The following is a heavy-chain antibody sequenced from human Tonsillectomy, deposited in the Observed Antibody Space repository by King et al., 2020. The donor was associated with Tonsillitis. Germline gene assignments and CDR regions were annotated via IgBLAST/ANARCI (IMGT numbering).Heavy chain of an antibody. D-gene: IGHD5-18*01. CDR3: ARDGAFVDTALLPDI. V-gene: IGHV3-30*01. J-gene: IGHJ3*02. Sequence: VQLVESGGGVVQPGKSLRLSCAASGFTFSKNAMHWVRQAPGKGLEWVALISNDGSAKEYADAVKGRFTISRDNSKNTLNLQMNSLRGDDTAIYYCARDGAFVDTALLPDIWGQGTMVIVSS. CDR1: GFTFSKNA. CDR2: ISNDGSAK.